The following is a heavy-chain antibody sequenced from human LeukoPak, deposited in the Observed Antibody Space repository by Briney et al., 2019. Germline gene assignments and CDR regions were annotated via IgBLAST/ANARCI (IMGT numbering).Heavy chain of an antibody. CDR2: IYYSGST. Sequence: NPSQTLFLTCTVSGGSISSGGYYWSWIRQHPGKGLEWIGYIYYSGSTYYNPSLKSRVTISVDTSKNQFSLKLSSVTAADTAVCYCARGGVTAIRDAFDIWGQGTMVTVSS. CDR1: GGSISSGGYY. J-gene: IGHJ3*02. V-gene: IGHV4-31*03. CDR3: ARGGVTAIRDAFDI. D-gene: IGHD2-21*02.